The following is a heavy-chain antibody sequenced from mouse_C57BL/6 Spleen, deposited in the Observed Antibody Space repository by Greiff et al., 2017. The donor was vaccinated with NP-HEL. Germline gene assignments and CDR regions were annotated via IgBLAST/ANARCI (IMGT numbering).Heavy chain of an antibody. J-gene: IGHJ2*01. CDR2: IYPSDSET. CDR3: ARDGYYVFDY. D-gene: IGHD2-3*01. CDR1: GYTFTSYW. V-gene: IGHV1-61*01. Sequence: QVQLQQPGAELVRPGSSVKLSCKASGYTFTSYWMDWVKQRPGQGLEWIGNIYPSDSETHYNQKFKDKATLTVDKSSSTAYMQLSSLTSEDSAVYYCARDGYYVFDYWGQGTTLTVSS.